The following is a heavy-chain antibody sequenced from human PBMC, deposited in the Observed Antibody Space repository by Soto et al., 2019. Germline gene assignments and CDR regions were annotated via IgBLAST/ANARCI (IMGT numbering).Heavy chain of an antibody. V-gene: IGHV1-3*01. CDR1: GYIFTSYA. J-gene: IGHJ4*02. CDR3: ARELQGLYYFDF. CDR2: INAGNGDT. Sequence: SGAEVKKPGASVKVSCKTSGYIFTSYAMHWVRQAPGQRLEWMGWINAGNGDTKYSQKFQGRVTITRDTSANTAFMELSSLRSEDTAIYYCARELQGLYYFDFWGQGTLVTVSS. D-gene: IGHD4-4*01.